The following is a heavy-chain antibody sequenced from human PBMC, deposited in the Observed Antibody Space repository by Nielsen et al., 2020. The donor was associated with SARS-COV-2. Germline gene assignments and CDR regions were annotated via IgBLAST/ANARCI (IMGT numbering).Heavy chain of an antibody. D-gene: IGHD5-18*01. J-gene: IGHJ4*02. CDR1: GYPFTSYG. CDR2: ISGENDDT. V-gene: IGHV1-18*01. Sequence: SVTVSCKASGYPFTSYGVSWVRQAPGQGLEWMGWISGENDDTKYVEKFQGRVTMTTDTSTRTAYMELRSLNFDDTAVYYCARDYSFGRPFDYWGQGTLVTVSS. CDR3: ARDYSFGRPFDY.